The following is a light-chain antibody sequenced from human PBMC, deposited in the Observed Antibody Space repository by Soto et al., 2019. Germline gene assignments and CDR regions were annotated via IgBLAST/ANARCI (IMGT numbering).Light chain of an antibody. CDR1: SSNIGNNY. Sequence: QSVLTQPPSVSAAPGQKVTISCSVSSSNIGNNYVSWYQQLPGTAPKVLIYDNNKRPSGIPDRFSGSKSGTSATLGITGLQTGDEADYYCGTWDSSLSALYVFGTGTKVTV. CDR2: DNN. J-gene: IGLJ1*01. V-gene: IGLV1-51*01. CDR3: GTWDSSLSALYV.